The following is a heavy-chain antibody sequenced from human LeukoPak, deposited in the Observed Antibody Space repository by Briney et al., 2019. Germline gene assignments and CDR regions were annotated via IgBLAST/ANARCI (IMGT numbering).Heavy chain of an antibody. D-gene: IGHD6-13*01. J-gene: IGHJ6*03. CDR2: INPNSGGT. Sequence: ASVKVSCKASGYTFTGYYMHWVRQAPGQGLEWMGWINPNSGGTNYAQKFQGRVTMTRDTSISTAYMELSRLRSDDTAVYYCARDTGIAAAGPDYYYYYYMDVWGKGTTVTISS. V-gene: IGHV1-2*02. CDR3: ARDTGIAAAGPDYYYYYYMDV. CDR1: GYTFTGYY.